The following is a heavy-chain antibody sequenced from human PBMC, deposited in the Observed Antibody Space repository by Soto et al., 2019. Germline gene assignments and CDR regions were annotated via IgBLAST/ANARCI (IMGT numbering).Heavy chain of an antibody. CDR3: ARDVSLVFDP. D-gene: IGHD2-8*02. J-gene: IGHJ5*02. Sequence: EVQLVESGGGLVQPGGSLRLSCVASGFTLSSYWMHWVRQAPGKGLVWVSHINNDGSNTNYADSVKGRFTISRDNAKNTWYLQMNSLRAEDKAVYYCARDVSLVFDPWGQGTLVTVSS. CDR2: INNDGSNT. CDR1: GFTLSSYW. V-gene: IGHV3-74*01.